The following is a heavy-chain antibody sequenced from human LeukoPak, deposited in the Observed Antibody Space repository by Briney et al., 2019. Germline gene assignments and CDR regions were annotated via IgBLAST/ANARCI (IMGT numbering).Heavy chain of an antibody. V-gene: IGHV3-74*01. CDR3: ARGGRGPDF. Sequence: GALRLSCAPSGFTFSTFWMHWVRQAPGKGLVWVSRINSDGSSTNYADSVKGRFTISRDNAKNTLYLQMSGLRVEDTAVYYRARGGRGPDFWGQGTLVTVSS. CDR2: INSDGSST. CDR1: GFTFSTFW. D-gene: IGHD3/OR15-3a*01. J-gene: IGHJ4*02.